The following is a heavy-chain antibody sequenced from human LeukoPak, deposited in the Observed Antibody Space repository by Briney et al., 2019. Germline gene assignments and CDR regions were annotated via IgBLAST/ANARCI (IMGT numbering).Heavy chain of an antibody. CDR1: GYTFTGYY. J-gene: IGHJ3*02. D-gene: IGHD1-1*01. V-gene: IGHV1-2*02. CDR3: AREDNWNAFDI. CDR2: INPNSGGT. Sequence: ASVKVSCKASGYTFTGYYMHWVRQAPGQGLEWMGWINPNSGGTNYAQKFQGRVTMTRDTSISTAYMELSSLRFEDTAVYYCAREDNWNAFDIWGQGTVVTVSS.